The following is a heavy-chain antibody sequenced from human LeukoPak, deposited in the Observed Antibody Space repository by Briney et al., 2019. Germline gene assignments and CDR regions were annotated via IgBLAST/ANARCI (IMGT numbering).Heavy chain of an antibody. CDR3: ARVGVSSSWGGDWFDP. J-gene: IGHJ5*02. Sequence: SETLSLTCTVSGYSISSGYYWGWIRQPPGKGLEWIGSIYHRGSTNNNPSLKSRVTISVDTSKNQFSLKLSSVTAADTAVYYCARVGVSSSWGGDWFDPWGQGTPVTVSS. CDR2: IYHRGST. CDR1: GYSISSGYY. V-gene: IGHV4-38-2*02. D-gene: IGHD6-13*01.